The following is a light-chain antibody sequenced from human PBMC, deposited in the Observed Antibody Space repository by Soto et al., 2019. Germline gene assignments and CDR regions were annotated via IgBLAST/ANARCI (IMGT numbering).Light chain of an antibody. V-gene: IGLV2-14*01. Sequence: QPASVSGSPGQSITISYAATSNDVGRYNYVSWYQQHPGQAPKLMIYDVSDRPSGVSNRFSGSKSGNTASLTISGLQAEDEDDYYCSSYTSSSTLVFGTGTKVTVL. CDR3: SSYTSSSTLV. CDR2: DVS. J-gene: IGLJ1*01. CDR1: SNDVGRYNY.